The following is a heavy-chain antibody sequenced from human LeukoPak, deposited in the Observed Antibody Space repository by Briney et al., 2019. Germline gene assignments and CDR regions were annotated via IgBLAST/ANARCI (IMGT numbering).Heavy chain of an antibody. D-gene: IGHD1-1*01. CDR2: ISGSAGRT. V-gene: IGHV3-23*01. J-gene: IGHJ4*02. Sequence: AGSLTLSCAASGFTFSTYAMCWVRQAPGKGLEFVSAISGSAGRTYYADSVKGRFTISRDNSKNTLYLQMNSLRAEDTAVYYCAKANWDDEYIFTNWGLGTLVTVSS. CDR1: GFTFSTYA. CDR3: AKANWDDEYIFTN.